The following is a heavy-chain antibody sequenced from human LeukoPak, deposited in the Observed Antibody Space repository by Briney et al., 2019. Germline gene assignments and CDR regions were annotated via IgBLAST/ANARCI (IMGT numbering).Heavy chain of an antibody. V-gene: IGHV3-23*01. Sequence: GGSLRLSCAASGFTFSSYAMSWVRQAPGKGLEWVSGISGSGGSTYYADSVKGRFTISRDNSKNTLYLQMNSLRAEDTAVYYCAKDRGYSSGYYPSFNYWGQGTLVTVSS. CDR3: AKDRGYSSGYYPSFNY. CDR2: ISGSGGST. D-gene: IGHD3-22*01. CDR1: GFTFSSYA. J-gene: IGHJ4*02.